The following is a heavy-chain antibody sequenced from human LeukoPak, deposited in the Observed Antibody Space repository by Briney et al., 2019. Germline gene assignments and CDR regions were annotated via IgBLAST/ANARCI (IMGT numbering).Heavy chain of an antibody. CDR3: ARDRIAVAGSV. V-gene: IGHV3-66*02. CDR1: GFTVSSNY. Sequence: PGGSLRLSCAASGFTVSSNYMSWVRQAPGKGLEWVSVIYSGGSTYYADSVKGRFTISRDNSKNTLYLQMNSLRAEDTAVYYCARDRIAVAGSVWSQGTLVTVSS. J-gene: IGHJ4*02. CDR2: IYSGGST. D-gene: IGHD6-19*01.